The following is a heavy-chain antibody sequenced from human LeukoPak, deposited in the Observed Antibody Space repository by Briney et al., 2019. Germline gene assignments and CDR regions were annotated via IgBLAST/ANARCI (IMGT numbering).Heavy chain of an antibody. Sequence: GGSLRLSCATSGFTFSSYWMSWVRQAPGQGLEWVANIKQTGSEKYYVDSVKGRFTISRDNAKNTLNLQMNSLRAEDTAVYYCARDLGQYYDTSDNWFDPWGQGTLVTVSS. CDR3: ARDLGQYYDTSDNWFDP. J-gene: IGHJ5*02. CDR1: GFTFSSYW. D-gene: IGHD3-22*01. CDR2: IKQTGSEK. V-gene: IGHV3-7*01.